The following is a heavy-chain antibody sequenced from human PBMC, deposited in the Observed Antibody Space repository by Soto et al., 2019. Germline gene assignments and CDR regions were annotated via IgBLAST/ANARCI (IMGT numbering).Heavy chain of an antibody. D-gene: IGHD3-9*01. J-gene: IGHJ6*02. CDR2: IYPGDSDT. Sequence: PGESLKISCKGSGYSFTSYWIGWVRQMPGKGLEWMGIIYPGDSDTRYSPSFQGQVTISADKSISTAYLQWSSLKASDTAMYYCARARYFDWPGPEAAYGMDVWGQGTTVTVSS. V-gene: IGHV5-51*01. CDR3: ARARYFDWPGPEAAYGMDV. CDR1: GYSFTSYW.